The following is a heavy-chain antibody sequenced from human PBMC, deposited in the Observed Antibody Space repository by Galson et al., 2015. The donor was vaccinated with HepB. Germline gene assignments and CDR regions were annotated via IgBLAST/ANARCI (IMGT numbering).Heavy chain of an antibody. CDR3: ARGNINDRRFDY. CDR2: INPNSGGT. V-gene: IGHV1-2*05. Sequence: SVKVSCKASGYTFTGYYMHWVRQAPGQGLEWMGRINPNSGGTNYAQKFQGRVTMTRDTSISTAYMELSRLRSDDTVVYYCARGNINDRRFDYWGQGTLVTVSS. CDR1: GYTFTGYY. J-gene: IGHJ4*02. D-gene: IGHD1-1*01.